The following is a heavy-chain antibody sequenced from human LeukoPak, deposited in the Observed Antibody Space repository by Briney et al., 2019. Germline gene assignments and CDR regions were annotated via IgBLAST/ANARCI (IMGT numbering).Heavy chain of an antibody. V-gene: IGHV4-61*01. D-gene: IGHD3-22*01. J-gene: IGHJ5*02. CDR2: IYYSGST. CDR3: ARGYYYDSSGYYYRYNWFDP. CDR1: GGSVSNGSYY. Sequence: SETLSLTCTVSGGSVSNGSYYWSWIRQPPGKGLEWIGYIYYSGSTNYNPSLKSRVTISVDTSKNQFSLKLSSVTAADTAVYYCARGYYYDSSGYYYRYNWFDPWGQGTLVTVSS.